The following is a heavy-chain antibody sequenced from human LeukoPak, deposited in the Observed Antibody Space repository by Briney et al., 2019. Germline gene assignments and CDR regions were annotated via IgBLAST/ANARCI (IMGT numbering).Heavy chain of an antibody. Sequence: GRSLRLSCAASGLTFTSHGFHWVRQAPGRGLEWLTFISLDGGRKSYADSVKGRFTFSRDDSKNTLYLEMNSLRAEDTATYYCARDRAVSWLDSWGLGTLVTVSS. D-gene: IGHD3-10*01. J-gene: IGHJ5*01. CDR1: GLTFTSHG. CDR2: ISLDGGRK. CDR3: ARDRAVSWLDS. V-gene: IGHV3-33*05.